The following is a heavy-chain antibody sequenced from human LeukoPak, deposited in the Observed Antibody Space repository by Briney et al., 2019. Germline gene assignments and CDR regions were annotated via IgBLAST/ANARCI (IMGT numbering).Heavy chain of an antibody. D-gene: IGHD3-10*01. CDR1: GGSISSYD. CDR3: ARAGGSYSFDY. Sequence: SETLSLTCTVSGGSISSYDWNWLRQPPGKGLEWVGYIDYSGSANINPSLKSRGAISIDTSRKQFSLKLSSVTAADTAVYYCARAGGSYSFDYWGQGTLVTVSS. CDR2: IDYSGSA. J-gene: IGHJ4*02. V-gene: IGHV4-59*01.